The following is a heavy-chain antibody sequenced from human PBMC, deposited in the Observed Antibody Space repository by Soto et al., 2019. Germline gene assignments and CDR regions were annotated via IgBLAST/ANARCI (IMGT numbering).Heavy chain of an antibody. CDR3: ARDGAAAAWFDP. CDR1: GGSISSYY. V-gene: IGHV4-59*01. D-gene: IGHD6-13*01. CDR2: IYYSGST. J-gene: IGHJ5*02. Sequence: QVQLQESGPGLVKPSETLSLTCTVSGGSISSYYWSWIRQPPGKGLEWIGYIYYSGSTNYNPSLKSRVTISVDTSKNQFSLKLSSVTAADTAVYYCARDGAAAAWFDPWGQGTLVTVSS.